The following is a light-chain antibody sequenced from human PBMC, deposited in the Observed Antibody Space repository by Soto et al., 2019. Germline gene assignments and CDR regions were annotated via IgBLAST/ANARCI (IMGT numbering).Light chain of an antibody. V-gene: IGKV3-20*01. J-gene: IGKJ4*01. CDR1: QSVRNNY. Sequence: EIVLTQSPGTLSLSPGERATLSCRASQSVRNNYLVWYQQRPGQPPRFLMYDVSTRAAGIPDRFSGSGSGTDFTLTISRLEPEVFAVYYCQQYGSTPLTFGGGTKVEIE. CDR3: QQYGSTPLT. CDR2: DVS.